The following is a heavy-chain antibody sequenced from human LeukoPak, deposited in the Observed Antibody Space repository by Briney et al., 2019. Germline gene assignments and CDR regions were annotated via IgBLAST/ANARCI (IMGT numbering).Heavy chain of an antibody. CDR3: ARDAYYYDSSGYYLGDAFDI. CDR1: RGTFSSYA. J-gene: IGHJ3*02. CDR2: ISAYNGNT. V-gene: IGHV1-18*01. D-gene: IGHD3-22*01. Sequence: PVASVKVSCKASRGTFSSYAISWVRQAPGQGLEWMGWISAYNGNTNYAQKLQGRVTMTTDTSASTAYMELRSLRSDDTAVYYCARDAYYYDSSGYYLGDAFDIWGQGTMVTVSS.